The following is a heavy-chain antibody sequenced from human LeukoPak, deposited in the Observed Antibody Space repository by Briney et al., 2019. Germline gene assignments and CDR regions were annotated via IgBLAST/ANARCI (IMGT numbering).Heavy chain of an antibody. D-gene: IGHD6-19*01. Sequence: GASVTVSCKASGGTFSSYAISWVRQAPGQGLEWMGGIIPIFGTANYAQKFQGRVTITADESTSTAYMELSSLRSEDTAVYYCARDRHSSGWYSWDYWGQGTLVTVSS. J-gene: IGHJ4*02. CDR2: IIPIFGTA. CDR1: GGTFSSYA. V-gene: IGHV1-69*13. CDR3: ARDRHSSGWYSWDY.